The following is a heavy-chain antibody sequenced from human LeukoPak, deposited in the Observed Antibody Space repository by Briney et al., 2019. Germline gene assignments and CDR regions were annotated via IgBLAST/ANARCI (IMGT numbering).Heavy chain of an antibody. J-gene: IGHJ4*02. CDR2: ISSNGGTT. D-gene: IGHD3-10*01. CDR1: GFTFSSYA. CDR3: VKVGVYGSGSYPLYYFDY. Sequence: GGSLRLSCSASGFTFSSYAMYWVRQAPGKGLEYVSGISSNGGTTYYADSVKARFAISRDNSKNTLYLQMSSLRAEDTAVYYCVKVGVYGSGSYPLYYFDYWGQGTLVTVSS. V-gene: IGHV3-64D*06.